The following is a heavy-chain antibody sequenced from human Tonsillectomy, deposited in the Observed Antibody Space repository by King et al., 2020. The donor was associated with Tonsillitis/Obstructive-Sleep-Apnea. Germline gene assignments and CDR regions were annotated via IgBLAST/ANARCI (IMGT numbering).Heavy chain of an antibody. D-gene: IGHD2-15*01. J-gene: IGHJ4*02. CDR2: IGWGGGST. CDR1: GFTFDDYT. V-gene: IGHV3-43*01. Sequence: VQLVESGGVVLQPGGSLRLSCAASGFTFDDYTLHWVRQAPGKGLEWVSLIGWGGGSTYYADSVKGRFTISRDNSKNSLYLQMKSLRTADTALYYCAAGVGAATQFDYWGQGTLVTVSS. CDR3: AAGVGAATQFDY.